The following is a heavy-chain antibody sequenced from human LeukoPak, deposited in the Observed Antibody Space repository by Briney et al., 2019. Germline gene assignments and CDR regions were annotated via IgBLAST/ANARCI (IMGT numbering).Heavy chain of an antibody. CDR2: IYSGGST. V-gene: IGHV3-66*01. CDR3: ARDGLYDSSGLDY. Sequence: PGGSLRLSCAASGFTVSSNYMSWVRQAPGKGLEWVSVIYSGGSTYYADSVKGRFTISRDNSKNTLYLQMNSLRAEDTAVYYCARDGLYDSSGLDYWGQGTLVTVSS. J-gene: IGHJ4*02. CDR1: GFTVSSNY. D-gene: IGHD3-22*01.